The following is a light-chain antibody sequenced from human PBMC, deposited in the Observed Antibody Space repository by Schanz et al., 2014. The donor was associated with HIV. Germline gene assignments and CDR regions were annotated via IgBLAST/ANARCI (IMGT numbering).Light chain of an antibody. CDR3: QSYDSSLSVVV. CDR1: SNDVGGYNF. V-gene: IGLV2-14*03. J-gene: IGLJ2*01. Sequence: QSALTQPASVSGSPGQSITISCTGTSNDVGGYNFVSWYQQHPGKAPKLIIYDVSNRPSGVSNRFSGSKSGITASLTISGLQAEDEADYYCQSYDSSLSVVVFGGGTKVTVL. CDR2: DVS.